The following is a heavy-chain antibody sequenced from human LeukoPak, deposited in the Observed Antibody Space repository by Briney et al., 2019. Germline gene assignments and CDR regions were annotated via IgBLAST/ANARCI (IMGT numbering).Heavy chain of an antibody. CDR3: ARDQEMATTTGQNYYYYYGMDV. V-gene: IGHV4-61*02. J-gene: IGHJ6*02. D-gene: IGHD5-24*01. Sequence: PSETLSLTCTVSGGSISSGSYYWGWIRQPAGKGLEWIGRIYTSGSTNYNPSLKSRVTISVDTSKNQFSLKLSSVTAADTAVYYCARDQEMATTTGQNYYYYYGMDVWGQGTTVTVSS. CDR2: IYTSGST. CDR1: GGSISSGSYY.